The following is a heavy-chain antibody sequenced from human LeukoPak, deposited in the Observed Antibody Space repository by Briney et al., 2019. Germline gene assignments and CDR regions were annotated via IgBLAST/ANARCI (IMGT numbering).Heavy chain of an antibody. D-gene: IGHD3-22*01. V-gene: IGHV4-31*03. CDR2: IYYSGST. CDR3: AREKSVYYYDSSGPVEY. CDR1: GGSISSGGYY. J-gene: IGHJ4*02. Sequence: SETLSLTCTVSGGSISSGGYYWSWIRQHPGKGLEWIGYIYYSGSTYYNPSLKSRVTISVDTSKNQFSLKLSSVTAADTAVYYCAREKSVYYYDSSGPVEYWGQGTLVTVSS.